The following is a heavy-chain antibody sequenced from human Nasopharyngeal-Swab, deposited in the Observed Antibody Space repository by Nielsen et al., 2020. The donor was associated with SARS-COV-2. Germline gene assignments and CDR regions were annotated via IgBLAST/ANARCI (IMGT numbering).Heavy chain of an antibody. Sequence: GGSLRLSCAASGFTVSSNYMSWVRQAPGKGLEWVSVIYSGGSTYYADSVKGRFTISRDNSKNTLYLQMNSLRAEDTAVYYCARGLAVAGSRAFDIWGQGIMVTVSS. CDR3: ARGLAVAGSRAFDI. CDR1: GFTVSSNY. J-gene: IGHJ3*02. V-gene: IGHV3-53*01. CDR2: IYSGGST. D-gene: IGHD6-19*01.